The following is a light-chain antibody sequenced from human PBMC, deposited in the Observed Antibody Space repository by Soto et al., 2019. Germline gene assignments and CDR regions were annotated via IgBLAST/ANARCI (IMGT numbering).Light chain of an antibody. J-gene: IGKJ5*01. CDR3: HQRYNWPRVT. CDR2: DAS. V-gene: IGKV1-5*01. CDR1: QSISSW. Sequence: DIQMYQSPSTLSASLGDRVTITCRASQSISSWLAWYHQKPGKAPKLLXHDASSLESGVPSRFSGSGSGTEFTLTISSLEPEDFAVYFCHQRYNWPRVTFGQGTRLEIK.